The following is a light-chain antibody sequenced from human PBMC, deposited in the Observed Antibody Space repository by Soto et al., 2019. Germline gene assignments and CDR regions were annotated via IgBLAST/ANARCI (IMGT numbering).Light chain of an antibody. J-gene: IGKJ1*01. V-gene: IGKV3-15*01. Sequence: EMVMTQSPATLSVSPGERVTFSCRASQSVFSKLAWYQQRPGQAPTLLIFDASARAPGIPARFSGSGSGTEFTLTINSLQSEDFGVYFCMQYNKWPLRTFGQGTKVEIK. CDR2: DAS. CDR1: QSVFSK. CDR3: MQYNKWPLRT.